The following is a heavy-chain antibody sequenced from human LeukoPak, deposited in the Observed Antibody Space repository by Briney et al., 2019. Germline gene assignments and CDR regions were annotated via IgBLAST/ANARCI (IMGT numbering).Heavy chain of an antibody. CDR1: GFTFSSYG. J-gene: IGHJ4*02. CDR3: AKSHASITMVVVVIEDYFDY. D-gene: IGHD3-22*01. Sequence: GGSLRLSRAASGFTFSSYGMHWVRQAPGKGLEWVAVISYDGSNKYYADSVKGRFTISRDNSKDTLYLQMNSLRAEDTAVYYCAKSHASITMVVVVIEDYFDYWGQGTLVTVSS. CDR2: ISYDGSNK. V-gene: IGHV3-30*18.